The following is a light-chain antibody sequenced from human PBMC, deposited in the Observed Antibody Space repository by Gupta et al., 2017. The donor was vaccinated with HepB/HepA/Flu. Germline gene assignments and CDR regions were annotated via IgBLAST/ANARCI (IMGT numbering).Light chain of an antibody. J-gene: IGKJ1*01. CDR3: QQAKTFPLT. Sequence: DIQLTQSPSSVSASVGDTVTITCRASQTLSSWLAWYQQKPGQAPKLLIYGASILESGVPSRFSGSKSGTDFTLTIHNLQAEDFGTFYCQQAKTFPLTFGQGTRVEVK. CDR2: GAS. CDR1: QTLSSW. V-gene: IGKV1-12*01.